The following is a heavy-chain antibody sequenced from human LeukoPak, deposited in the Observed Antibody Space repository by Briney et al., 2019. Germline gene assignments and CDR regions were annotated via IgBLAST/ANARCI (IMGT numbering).Heavy chain of an antibody. CDR3: VSAIRGSPIDY. D-gene: IGHD3-10*01. CDR1: GFSFSNYW. V-gene: IGHV3-7*01. CDR2: RKTDGSET. Sequence: GGSLRLSCAASGFSFSNYWMGWVRQAPGKGLACVANRKTDGSETYYVDSVKGRFTISRDNAKNSLFLQMNSLRAEDTAIYYCVSAIRGSPIDYWGQGTLVSVPS. J-gene: IGHJ4*02.